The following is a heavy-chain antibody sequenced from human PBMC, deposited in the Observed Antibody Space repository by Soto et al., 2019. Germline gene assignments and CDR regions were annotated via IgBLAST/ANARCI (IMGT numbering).Heavy chain of an antibody. CDR2: IYYSGST. CDR1: CGSIRSYY. V-gene: IGHV4-59*01. Sequence: SETLSLTCTVSCGSIRSYYWSWIRQPPGKGLEWIGCIYYSGSTDYNPSLKNRVTISVDTSKNQFSLKLSSVTAADTAVYYCARGQAYLDYWGQGTLVTVSS. J-gene: IGHJ4*02. CDR3: ARGQAYLDY.